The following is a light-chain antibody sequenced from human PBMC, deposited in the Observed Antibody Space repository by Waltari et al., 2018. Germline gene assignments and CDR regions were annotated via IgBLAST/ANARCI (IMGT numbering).Light chain of an antibody. CDR3: QQYGSSPPFT. CDR2: GAS. CDR1: QSVSSSY. Sequence: EIVLTQSPGTLSLSPGERATLSCRASQSVSSSYLACYQQKPGQAPGLLIYGASSRATGIPDRFSGSGSGTDFTLTIRRLEPEDFSVYYCQQYGSSPPFTFGQGTKLDIK. V-gene: IGKV3-20*01. J-gene: IGKJ2*01.